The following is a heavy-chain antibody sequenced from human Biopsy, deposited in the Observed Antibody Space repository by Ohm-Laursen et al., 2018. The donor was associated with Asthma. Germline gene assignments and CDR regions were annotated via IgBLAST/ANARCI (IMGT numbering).Heavy chain of an antibody. D-gene: IGHD3-10*01. V-gene: IGHV3-7*05. J-gene: IGHJ5*02. CDR2: IKQDGSEK. Sequence: SLRLSCAASGFTVSSNCMSWVRQAPGKGLEWVANIKQDGSEKYYVDSVKGRFTISRDNAKNSLYLQMNSLRAEDTAVYYCARDRPITMVRGVIITFDPWGQGTLVTVSS. CDR3: ARDRPITMVRGVIITFDP. CDR1: GFTVSSNC.